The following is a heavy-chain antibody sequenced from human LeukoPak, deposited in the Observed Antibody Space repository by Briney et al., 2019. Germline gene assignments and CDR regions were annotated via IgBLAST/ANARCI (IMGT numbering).Heavy chain of an antibody. CDR1: GVSFSGYY. CDR3: ARQSHSSSWYCLDAFDI. V-gene: IGHV4-34*01. D-gene: IGHD6-13*01. Sequence: PSETLSLTCAVYGVSFSGYYWSWIRQPPGKGLEWIGEINNSGSTHYNPSLKSRVTISVDTSKNQFSLKLSSVTAADTAVYYSARQSHSSSWYCLDAFDIWGQGTTVTVSS. J-gene: IGHJ3*02. CDR2: INNSGST.